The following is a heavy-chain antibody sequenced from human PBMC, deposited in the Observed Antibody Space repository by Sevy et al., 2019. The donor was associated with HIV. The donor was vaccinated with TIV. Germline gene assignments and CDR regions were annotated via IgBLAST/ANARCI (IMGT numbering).Heavy chain of an antibody. CDR3: ARDHGGVHDCYFDL. D-gene: IGHD2-8*02. CDR2: IYTGGGT. Sequence: GGALRLSCVASGFTVSTNYMSWIRQAPGKGLDWVSVIYTGGGTYYSDSVEGRFTISRDTSKNTIYLQMNSLRAEDTAVYYCARDHGGVHDCYFDLWGHGTLVTVSS. CDR1: GFTVSTNY. V-gene: IGHV3-53*01. J-gene: IGHJ2*01.